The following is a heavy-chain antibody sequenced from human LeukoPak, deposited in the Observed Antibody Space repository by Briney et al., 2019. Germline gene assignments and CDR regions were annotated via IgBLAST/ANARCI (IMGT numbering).Heavy chain of an antibody. J-gene: IGHJ4*02. CDR3: ARDLGIVVAGINLGY. CDR1: GFTFSTYS. V-gene: IGHV3-48*01. Sequence: GGSLRLSCAASGFTFSTYSMNWVRQAPGKGLEWVSYISSNSRTIYYADSVKGRFTISRDNAKNSLYLQMNSLRAEDTAVYYCARDLGIVVAGINLGYWGQGTLVTVSS. CDR2: ISSNSRTI. D-gene: IGHD6-19*01.